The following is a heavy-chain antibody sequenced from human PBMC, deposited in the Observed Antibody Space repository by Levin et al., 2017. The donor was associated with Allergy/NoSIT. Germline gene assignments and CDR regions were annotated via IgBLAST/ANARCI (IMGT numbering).Heavy chain of an antibody. J-gene: IGHJ4*02. D-gene: IGHD5-12*01. V-gene: IGHV4-34*01. CDR3: ARAYSGYENATFDY. CDR1: GGSFSGYY. Sequence: SQTLSLTCAVYGGSFSGYYWSWIRQPPGKGLEWIGEINHSGSTNYNPSLKSRVTISVDTSKNQFSLKLSSVTAADTAVYYCARAYSGYENATFDYWGQGTLVTVSS. CDR2: INHSGST.